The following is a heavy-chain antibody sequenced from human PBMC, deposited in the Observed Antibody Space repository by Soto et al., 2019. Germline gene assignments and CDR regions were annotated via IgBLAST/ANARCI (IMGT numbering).Heavy chain of an antibody. CDR2: INPSGGST. CDR3: ARDRVIAAAGTASFDY. CDR1: GYTFTSYY. V-gene: IGHV1-46*01. J-gene: IGHJ4*02. D-gene: IGHD6-13*01. Sequence: ASVKVSCKASGYTFTSYYMHWVRQAPGQGLEWMGIINPSGGSTSYAQKFQGRVTMTRDTSTSTVYMELSSLRSEDTVVYYCARDRVIAAAGTASFDYWGQGTLVTVSS.